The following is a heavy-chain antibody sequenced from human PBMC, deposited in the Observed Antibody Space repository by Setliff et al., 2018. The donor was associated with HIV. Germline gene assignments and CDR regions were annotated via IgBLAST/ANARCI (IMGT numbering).Heavy chain of an antibody. D-gene: IGHD2-2*01. CDR3: ARVVAVPAAWGYYFDY. CDR2: LSGSGDST. Sequence: GGSLRLSCAASGFTFSNYAVTWVRQAPGKGLEWVSSLSGSGDSTYYADSVKGRFTISRDNSKNTLYLQMNSLRAEDTAVYYCARVVAVPAAWGYYFDYWGQGTLGTVS. V-gene: IGHV3-23*01. CDR1: GFTFSNYA. J-gene: IGHJ4*02.